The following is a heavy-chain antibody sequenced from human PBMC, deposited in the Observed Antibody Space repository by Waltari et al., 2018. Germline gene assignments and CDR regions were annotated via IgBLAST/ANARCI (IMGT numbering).Heavy chain of an antibody. CDR2: IIPIFGTA. Sequence: QVQLVQSGAEVKKPGSSVKVSCKASGGTFSSYAISWVRHAPGKGLEWMGGIIPIFGTATYAQKFQGRVTITADESTSTAYMELSSLRSEDTAVYYCARVISSGYYRVYYYYGMDVWGQGTTVTVSS. CDR1: GGTFSSYA. V-gene: IGHV1-69*01. D-gene: IGHD3-22*01. CDR3: ARVISSGYYRVYYYYGMDV. J-gene: IGHJ6*02.